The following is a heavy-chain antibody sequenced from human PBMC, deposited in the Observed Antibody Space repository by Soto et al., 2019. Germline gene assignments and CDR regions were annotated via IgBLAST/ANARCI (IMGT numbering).Heavy chain of an antibody. Sequence: SETLSLTCAVYGGSFSGYYWSWIRQPPGKGLEWIGEINHSGSTNYNPSLKSRVTISVDTSKNQFSLKVTSVTAADTAVYYCARDKITGLFDYSGQGTLVTVSS. V-gene: IGHV4-34*01. J-gene: IGHJ4*02. CDR1: GGSFSGYY. CDR3: ARDKITGLFDY. CDR2: INHSGST. D-gene: IGHD2-8*02.